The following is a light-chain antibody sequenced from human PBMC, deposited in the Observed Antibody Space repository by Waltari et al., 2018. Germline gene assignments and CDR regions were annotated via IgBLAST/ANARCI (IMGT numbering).Light chain of an antibody. J-gene: IGKJ4*01. V-gene: IGKV3-20*01. CDR1: QSVASNY. CDR3: QQYGTSPLT. Sequence: EIVLTQSPGTLTLSPGERATLSCRASQSVASNYLAWYQQKPGQAPRLLMYTASSRASGIPDRFSGSGSGTVFTLTISRLEPEDFAVYYCQQYGTSPLTFGGGTRVDLK. CDR2: TAS.